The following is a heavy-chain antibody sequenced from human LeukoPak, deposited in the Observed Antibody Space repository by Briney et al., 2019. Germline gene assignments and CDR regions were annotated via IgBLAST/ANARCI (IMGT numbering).Heavy chain of an antibody. CDR2: IYYSGST. V-gene: IGHV4-59*01. J-gene: IGHJ3*02. D-gene: IGHD1-1*01. CDR3: ARLNWNDDPGGAFDI. Sequence: SETLSLTCTVSGGSISSYYWSWIRQPPGKGLEWIGYIYYSGSTNYNPSLKSRVTISVDTSKNQFSLKLSSVTAADTAVYCCARLNWNDDPGGAFDIWGQGTMVTVSS. CDR1: GGSISSYY.